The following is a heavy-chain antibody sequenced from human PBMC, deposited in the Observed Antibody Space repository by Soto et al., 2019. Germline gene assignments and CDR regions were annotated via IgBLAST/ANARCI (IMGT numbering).Heavy chain of an antibody. J-gene: IGHJ3*02. CDR1: GYTFTGYY. D-gene: IGHD1-7*01. Sequence: ASVKVSCKASGYTFTGYYMHWVRQAPGQGLEWMGWINPNSGGTNYAQKFQGWVTMTRDTSISTAYMELSRLRSDDTAVYYCARDMYNWNWNAFDIWGHGTMVTVSS. V-gene: IGHV1-2*04. CDR3: ARDMYNWNWNAFDI. CDR2: INPNSGGT.